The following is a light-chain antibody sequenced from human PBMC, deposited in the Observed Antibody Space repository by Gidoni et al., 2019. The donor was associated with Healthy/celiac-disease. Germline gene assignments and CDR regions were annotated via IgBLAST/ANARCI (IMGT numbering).Light chain of an antibody. J-gene: IGKJ4*01. CDR1: QSVSSSY. CDR3: QQYGSSQT. Sequence: EIVLMQSPGTLSSSPGERATLSCRASQSVSSSYLDWYQQKPGQAPRLLIYGASSRATGIPDRFSGSGSGTDFTLTISRLEPEDFAVYYCQQYGSSQTFGGGTKVEIK. V-gene: IGKV3-20*01. CDR2: GAS.